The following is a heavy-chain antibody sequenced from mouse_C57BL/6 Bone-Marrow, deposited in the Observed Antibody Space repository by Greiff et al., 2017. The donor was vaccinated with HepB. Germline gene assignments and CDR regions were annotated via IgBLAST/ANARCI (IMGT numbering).Heavy chain of an antibody. CDR1: GYTFTDYT. CDR3: ARGYYGSRLDYFDY. J-gene: IGHJ2*01. Sequence: EVKLQESGPELVKPGASVKIPCKASGYTFTDYTMDWVKQSHGQSLEWIGDIYPNNGGTIYNQKFKGKATLTVDKSSSTAYMELRSLTSEDTAVDYCARGYYGSRLDYFDYWGQGTTLTVSS. D-gene: IGHD1-1*01. V-gene: IGHV1-18*01. CDR2: IYPNNGGT.